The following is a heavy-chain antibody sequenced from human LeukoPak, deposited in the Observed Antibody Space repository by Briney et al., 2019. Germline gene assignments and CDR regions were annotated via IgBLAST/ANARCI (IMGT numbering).Heavy chain of an antibody. V-gene: IGHV3-23*01. CDR1: GFTFSSDA. J-gene: IGHJ4*02. CDR3: EKDQWLL. D-gene: IGHD5-12*01. Sequence: GGSLRLSCAASGFTFSSDAMSWVRQAPGKGLEWVSAISGSGDSTYYADSVKGRFTISRDNSKNTLYLQMNSLSAEDTAVYYCEKDQWLLWGQGTLVTVSS. CDR2: ISGSGDST.